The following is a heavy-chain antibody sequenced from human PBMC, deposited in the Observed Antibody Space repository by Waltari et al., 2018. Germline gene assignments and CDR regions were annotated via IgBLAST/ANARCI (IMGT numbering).Heavy chain of an antibody. J-gene: IGHJ4*02. V-gene: IGHV1-2*04. D-gene: IGHD2-8*02. CDR1: GYTFTDYH. CDR3: ARRSCTGECYAPYVY. Sequence: QVQLVQSGAEVTKPGASVKVSCKPSGYTFTDYHIHWVRQAPGQGLEWMGWIKPKSGGKDYAQTFQGWVTMTRDTSTSTVYMELSSLKSDDTAVYYCARRSCTGECYAPYVYWGQGSLVTVSS. CDR2: IKPKSGGK.